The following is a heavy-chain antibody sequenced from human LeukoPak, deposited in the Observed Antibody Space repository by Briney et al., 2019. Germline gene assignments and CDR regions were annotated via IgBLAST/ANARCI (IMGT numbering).Heavy chain of an antibody. D-gene: IGHD1-26*01. CDR1: GGSFSGYY. V-gene: IGHV4-34*01. CDR2: INHSGST. Sequence: SETLSLTCAVYGGSFSGYYWSWIRQPPGKGLEWIGEINHSGSTNYNPSLKSRVTISVDTSKNQFSLKLSSVTAADTAVYYCASPVGATFFDYWGQGTLVTVSS. J-gene: IGHJ4*02. CDR3: ASPVGATFFDY.